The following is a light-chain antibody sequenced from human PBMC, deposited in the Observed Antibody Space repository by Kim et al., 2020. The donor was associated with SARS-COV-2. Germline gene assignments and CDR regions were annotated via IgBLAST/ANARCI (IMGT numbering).Light chain of an antibody. CDR1: QDIRND. CDR3: LQHSTYPIS. Sequence: DIQMTQSPSSLSASEGDRVTITCRESQDIRNDLGWYQQHPGRAPKRLIYGASSLQSGVPSRFSGSGSGTEFTLTISRVQPEDFATYFCLQHSTYPISFGQGTRLEIK. V-gene: IGKV1-17*01. CDR2: GAS. J-gene: IGKJ5*01.